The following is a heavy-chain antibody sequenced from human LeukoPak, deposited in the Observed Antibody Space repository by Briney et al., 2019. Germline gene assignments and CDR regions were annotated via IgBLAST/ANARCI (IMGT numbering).Heavy chain of an antibody. J-gene: IGHJ6*03. CDR3: ARDSSSPYSSSWYVGYMDV. CDR1: GFTFSDYY. Sequence: GGSLRLSCAASGFTFSDYYMSWIRQAPGKGLEWVSYISSSGSTIYYADSVKGRFTISRDNAKNSLYLQMSSLRAEDTAVYYCARDSSSPYSSSWYVGYMDVWGKGTTVTVSS. D-gene: IGHD6-13*01. CDR2: ISSSGSTI. V-gene: IGHV3-11*04.